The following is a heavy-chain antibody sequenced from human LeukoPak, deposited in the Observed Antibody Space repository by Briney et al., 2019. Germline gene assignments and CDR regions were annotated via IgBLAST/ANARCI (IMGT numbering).Heavy chain of an antibody. CDR1: GGTFSSYA. Sequence: ASVKVSCKASGGTFSSYAISWVRQAPGQGLERMGGIIPIFGTANYAQKFQGRVTITADESTSTAYMELSSLRSEDTAVYYCARVPCMVRGVIPACWRGRARTNGMDVWGKGTTVTVSS. CDR2: IIPIFGTA. CDR3: ARVPCMVRGVIPACWRGRARTNGMDV. V-gene: IGHV1-69*13. J-gene: IGHJ6*04. D-gene: IGHD3-10*01.